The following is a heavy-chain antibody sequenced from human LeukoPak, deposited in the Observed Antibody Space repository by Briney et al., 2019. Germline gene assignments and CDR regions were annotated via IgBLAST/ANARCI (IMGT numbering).Heavy chain of an antibody. J-gene: IGHJ4*02. V-gene: IGHV3-21*01. CDR3: PREEEGIAAAGTLFDY. D-gene: IGHD6-13*01. CDR2: ISSSSSYI. CDR1: GFTFSSYS. Sequence: GGSLGLSCAASGFTFSSYSMNWVRQAPGKGLEWVSSISSSSSYIYYADSVKGRFTISRDNAKNSLYLQMNSLRAEDTAVYYCPREEEGIAAAGTLFDYWGQGTLVTVSS.